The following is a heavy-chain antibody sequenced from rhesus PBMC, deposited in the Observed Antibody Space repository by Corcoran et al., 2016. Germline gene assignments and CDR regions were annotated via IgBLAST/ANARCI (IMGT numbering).Heavy chain of an antibody. CDR1: GHSISGGYY. D-gene: IGHD5-24*01. J-gene: IGHJ3*01. CDR2: IRGWTGGT. Sequence: QVQLQESGPGLVTPSETLSLTCGVSGHSISGGYYWGWVRQPPWKGLEYIGYIRGWTGGTDDNPAVKSRVTIAKYKSKKRFSLKLSSVTAADTAVYYGSRPDRREDAFDFWFQGFRVTGSA. CDR3: SRPDRREDAFDF. V-gene: IGHV4-99*01.